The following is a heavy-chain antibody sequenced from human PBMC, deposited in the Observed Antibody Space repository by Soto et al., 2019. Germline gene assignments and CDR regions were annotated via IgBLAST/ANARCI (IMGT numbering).Heavy chain of an antibody. V-gene: IGHV3-23*01. D-gene: IGHD4-17*01. CDR2: TSGGGDVA. J-gene: IGHJ2*01. Sequence: EVQLLESGGGLIQPGGSLRLSCTASGFTFINYAMNWVRQAPGKGLEWVSGTSGGGDVAFYAESVKGRFAISRDNSKNPLYLQMNSLRAEDTALYYCVKKSIGTVPNPVYWSFDLWGRGTLVTVSS. CDR1: GFTFINYA. CDR3: VKKSIGTVPNPVYWSFDL.